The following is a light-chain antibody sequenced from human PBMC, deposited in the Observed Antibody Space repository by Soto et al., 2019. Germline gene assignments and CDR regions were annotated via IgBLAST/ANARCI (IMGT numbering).Light chain of an antibody. CDR2: EVS. CDR3: SSYTSSSTRV. Sequence: QSALTQPASVSGSPGQSITISCTGTSSDVGGYNYVSWYQQHPGKAPKLMIYEVSNRPSRVSNRFSGSKSGNTASLTISGLQAQDEADYYCSSYTSSSTRVFGGGTQLTFL. V-gene: IGLV2-14*01. J-gene: IGLJ3*02. CDR1: SSDVGGYNY.